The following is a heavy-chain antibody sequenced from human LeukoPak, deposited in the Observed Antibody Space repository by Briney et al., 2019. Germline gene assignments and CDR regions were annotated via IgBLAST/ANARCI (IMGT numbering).Heavy chain of an antibody. CDR3: AKDEGNYDILTGYYTYFDY. Sequence: GGSLRLSCAASGFTFSSYAMSWVRQAPGKGPEWVSAISGSGGSTYYADSVKGRFTISRDNSKNTPYLQMNSLRAEDTAVYYCAKDEGNYDILTGYYTYFDYWGQGTLVTVSS. CDR1: GFTFSSYA. V-gene: IGHV3-23*01. J-gene: IGHJ4*02. CDR2: ISGSGGST. D-gene: IGHD3-9*01.